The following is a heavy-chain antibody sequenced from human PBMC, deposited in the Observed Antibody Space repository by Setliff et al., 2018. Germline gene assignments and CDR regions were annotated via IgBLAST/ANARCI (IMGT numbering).Heavy chain of an antibody. J-gene: IGHJ5*02. Sequence: GGSLRLSCAASGFTFRDYSMVWVRQVPGKGLEWVAGVIQVGSGVYADSVKGRFTISRDNAKNSLHLQMNSLRAEDTAVYYCARGHTSMAPWGQGTLVTVSS. CDR1: GFTFRDYS. V-gene: IGHV3-21*04. D-gene: IGHD5-18*01. CDR3: ARGHTSMAP. CDR2: VIQVGSG.